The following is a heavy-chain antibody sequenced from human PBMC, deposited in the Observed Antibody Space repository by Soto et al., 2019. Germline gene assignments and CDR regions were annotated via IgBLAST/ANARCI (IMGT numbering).Heavy chain of an antibody. Sequence: EVQLLESGGGLVQPGGSLRLSCAASGFTFSSYAMSWVRQAAGKGLEWVSGISGSAGTTYYADSVKGRFTISRDNSKNTPYLQMNSLRAEDTAVYYCAKGLREWLMDYWGQGTLVTVSS. CDR2: ISGSAGTT. D-gene: IGHD5-12*01. J-gene: IGHJ4*02. V-gene: IGHV3-23*01. CDR1: GFTFSSYA. CDR3: AKGLREWLMDY.